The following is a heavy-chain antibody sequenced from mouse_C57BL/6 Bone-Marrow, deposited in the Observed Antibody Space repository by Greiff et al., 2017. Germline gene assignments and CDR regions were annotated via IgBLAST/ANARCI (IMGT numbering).Heavy chain of an antibody. Sequence: QVQLQQPGAELVKPGASVTLSCKASGYTFTSYWMHWVKQRPGQGLEWIGMIHPNSGSTNYNEKFKSKATLTVDKSSSTAYMQLSSLTSEDSAVYYCARDGSSYWYCDVWGTGTTVTVSS. D-gene: IGHD1-1*01. CDR2: IHPNSGST. CDR3: ARDGSSYWYCDV. CDR1: GYTFTSYW. V-gene: IGHV1-64*01. J-gene: IGHJ1*03.